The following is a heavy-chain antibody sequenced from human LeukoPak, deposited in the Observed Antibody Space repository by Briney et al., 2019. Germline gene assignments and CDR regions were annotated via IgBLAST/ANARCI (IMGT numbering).Heavy chain of an antibody. J-gene: IGHJ5*02. Sequence: SETLSLTCIVSGDSISSTSYYWAWIRQPPGKGLEWIGMIFYSGSAYYTPSLRGRVTISVDTSKNQFSLKLSSVTAADTAVYYCARLDYSSGWLPWFDPWGQGTLVTVSS. CDR1: GDSISSTSYY. CDR3: ARLDYSSGWLPWFDP. D-gene: IGHD6-19*01. V-gene: IGHV4-39*07. CDR2: IFYSGSA.